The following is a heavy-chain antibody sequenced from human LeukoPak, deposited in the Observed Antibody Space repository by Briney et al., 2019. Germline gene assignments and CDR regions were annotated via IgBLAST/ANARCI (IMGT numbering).Heavy chain of an antibody. D-gene: IGHD2-2*01. J-gene: IGHJ6*04. CDR2: MYRGGGT. Sequence: PGGSLRLSCAASGFTFSDHYMDWVRQAPGKGLEWVSVMYRGGGTYYADSVRGRFTISRDNAKNTLYLQMNSLRAEDTAVYCCARGRYCSSTSCYGMDVWGKGTTVTVSS. V-gene: IGHV3-66*01. CDR3: ARGRYCSSTSCYGMDV. CDR1: GFTFSDHY.